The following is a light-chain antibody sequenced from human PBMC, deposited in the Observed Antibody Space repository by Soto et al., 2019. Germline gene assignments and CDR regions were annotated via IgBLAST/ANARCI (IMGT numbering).Light chain of an antibody. CDR3: HQSFSAPPLT. CDR2: WAS. V-gene: IGKV4-1*01. CDR1: QSLLDSSNNKNY. J-gene: IGKJ4*01. Sequence: IVMIQSPDSLAVSLGDRASIHCTSSQSLLDSSNNKNYLSWIQQKPGQPPRLLIYWASTRALGVPDRFTGSGSGTEFTLTISIRQAEDVAVYYCHQSFSAPPLTFGGGTRVE.